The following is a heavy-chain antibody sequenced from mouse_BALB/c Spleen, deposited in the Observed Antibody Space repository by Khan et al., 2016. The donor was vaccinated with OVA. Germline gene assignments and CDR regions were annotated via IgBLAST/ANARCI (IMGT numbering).Heavy chain of an antibody. CDR2: ISSDGDYT. V-gene: IGHV5-6*01. J-gene: IGHJ3*01. D-gene: IGHD4-1*01. CDR3: PSHLTGSFEY. CDR1: GLTFSSYS. Sequence: EVELVESGGDLVKPGGSLKLSCAASGLTFSSYSMSWVRQTPDKRLEWVASISSDGDYTYYSDSVKGRFTISRDNAKNTLYLQMSRLKSEDTDMYYCPSHLTGSFEYWGQGTLVTVSA.